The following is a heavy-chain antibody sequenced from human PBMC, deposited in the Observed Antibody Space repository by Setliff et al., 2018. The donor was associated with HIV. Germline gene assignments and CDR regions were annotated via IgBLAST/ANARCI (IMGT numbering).Heavy chain of an antibody. CDR3: AKSYFDRSGYLGS. V-gene: IGHV3-48*03. J-gene: IGHJ5*02. Sequence: GGSLRLSCAASGFTLSIYEMNWVRQGPGRGLEWVSYISSSGSTIFYADSVKGRFTISRDNAKNSLYLQMNSLGAEDTAVYYCAKSYFDRSGYLGSWGQGTLVTVSS. D-gene: IGHD3-22*01. CDR2: ISSSGSTI. CDR1: GFTLSIYE.